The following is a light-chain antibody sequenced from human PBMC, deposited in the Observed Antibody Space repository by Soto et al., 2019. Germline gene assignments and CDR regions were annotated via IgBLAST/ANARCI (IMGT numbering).Light chain of an antibody. Sequence: DIQMTQSPSSLSASVGDRVTITCRASQSISYYLNWYQQKPGKAPKLLIYAASSLQSGVPSRFSGSGSGTDFTLTISSLQPEDSATYHCQQSYSTLWTFGQGTKVEI. CDR2: AAS. V-gene: IGKV1-39*01. CDR1: QSISYY. J-gene: IGKJ1*01. CDR3: QQSYSTLWT.